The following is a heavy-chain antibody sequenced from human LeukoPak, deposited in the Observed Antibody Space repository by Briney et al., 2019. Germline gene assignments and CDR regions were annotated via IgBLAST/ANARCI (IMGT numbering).Heavy chain of an antibody. D-gene: IGHD3-22*01. CDR1: GGSFSGYY. V-gene: IGHV4-34*01. J-gene: IGHJ4*02. CDR2: INHSGST. Sequence: SETLSLTCAVYGGSFSGYYWSWIRQPPGKGLEWIGEINHSGSTNYNPSLKSRVTISVDTSKNQFSLKLSSVTAADTAVYYCAREIYDSSGFYWGQGTLVTVSS. CDR3: AREIYDSSGFY.